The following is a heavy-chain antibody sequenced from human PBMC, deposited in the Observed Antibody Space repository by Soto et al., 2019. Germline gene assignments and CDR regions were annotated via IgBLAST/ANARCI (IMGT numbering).Heavy chain of an antibody. CDR3: ARDHQNYYDSSGYLDY. D-gene: IGHD3-22*01. CDR1: GFTFSDYY. CDR2: ISSSSSYT. J-gene: IGHJ4*02. V-gene: IGHV3-11*06. Sequence: LRLSCAASGFTFSDYYMSWIRQAPGKGLEWVSYISSSSSYTNYADSVKGRFTISRDNAKNSLYLQMNSLRAEDTAVYYCARDHQNYYDSSGYLDYWGQGTLVTVSS.